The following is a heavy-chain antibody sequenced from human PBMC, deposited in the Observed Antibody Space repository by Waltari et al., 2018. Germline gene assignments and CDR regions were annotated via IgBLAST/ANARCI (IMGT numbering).Heavy chain of an antibody. CDR3: ATDRSV. CDR2: IYSNGDT. CDR1: GFTVGNTY. J-gene: IGHJ3*01. Sequence: EVQLVESGGGLVQPGGSLGLSCAASGFTVGNTYMSWVRQTPGKGLEGVSLIYSNGDTLYADSVKGRFTISRDSSKNTLYLQMNSLRAEDTAVYYCATDRSVWGQGTVVTVSS. V-gene: IGHV3-66*01.